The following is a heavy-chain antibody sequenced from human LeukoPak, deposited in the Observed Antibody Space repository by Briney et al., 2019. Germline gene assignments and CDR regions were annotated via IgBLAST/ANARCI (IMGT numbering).Heavy chain of an antibody. CDR1: GGSFSGYY. CDR2: INHSGST. J-gene: IGHJ6*03. V-gene: IGHV4-34*01. Sequence: SETLSLTCAVYGGSFSGYYWSWIRQPPGKGLEWIGEINHSGSTNYNPSLKSRVTISVDTSKNQFSLKLSSVTAADTAVYYCARAVVAAHGYYYYYMDVWGKGTTVTVSS. CDR3: ARAVVAAHGYYYYYMDV. D-gene: IGHD2-15*01.